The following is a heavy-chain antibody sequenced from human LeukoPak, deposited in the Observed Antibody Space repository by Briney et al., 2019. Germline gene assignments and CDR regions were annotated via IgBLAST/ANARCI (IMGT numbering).Heavy chain of an antibody. V-gene: IGHV4-59*01. J-gene: IGHJ4*02. D-gene: IGHD3-10*01. CDR3: ARARYYYGHYFDY. CDR1: GGSIKNYH. Sequence: PSETLSLTCTVSGGSIKNYHWRWIRQPPGKGLEWIGYIFDNGKTIYNPSLESRVTITLDTSKNQFSLKLSSVTAADTAGYYCARARYYYGHYFDYWGQGTLVTVSS. CDR2: IFDNGKT.